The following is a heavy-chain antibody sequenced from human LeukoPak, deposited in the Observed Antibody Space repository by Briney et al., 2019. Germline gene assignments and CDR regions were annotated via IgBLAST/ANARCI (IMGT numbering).Heavy chain of an antibody. CDR2: ISAYNGNT. CDR3: ARDVVSDIVATSTFDY. CDR1: GYTFTSYG. J-gene: IGHJ4*02. Sequence: EASVKVSCKASGYTFTSYGISWVRQAPGQGLEWMGWISAYNGNTNYAQKLQGRVTMTTDTSTSTAYMELRSLRSDDTAVYYCARDVVSDIVATSTFDYWGQGTLVTVSS. D-gene: IGHD5-12*01. V-gene: IGHV1-18*01.